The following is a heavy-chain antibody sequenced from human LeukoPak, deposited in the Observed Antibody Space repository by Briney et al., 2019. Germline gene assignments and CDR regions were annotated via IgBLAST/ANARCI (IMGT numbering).Heavy chain of an antibody. CDR1: GGSISSYY. CDR3: ARTGLQVVPYYFYYMDV. D-gene: IGHD6-6*01. Sequence: PSETLSLTCTVSGGSISSYYWSWIRQPAGKGLEWIGRIYTSGSTNYNPSLKSRVTMSVDTSKNQFSLKLSSVTAADTAVYCARTGLQVVPYYFYYMDVWGKGTTVTVSS. J-gene: IGHJ6*03. CDR2: IYTSGST. V-gene: IGHV4-4*07.